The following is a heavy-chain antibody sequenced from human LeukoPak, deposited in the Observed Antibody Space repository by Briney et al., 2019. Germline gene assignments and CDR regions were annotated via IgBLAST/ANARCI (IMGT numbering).Heavy chain of an antibody. CDR3: ASCTAGILDY. CDR1: GGTFSSYA. V-gene: IGHV1-2*02. J-gene: IGHJ4*02. CDR2: INPKSGGT. Sequence: ASVKVSRKASGGTFSSYAISWVRQAPGQGLEWMGWINPKSGGTNYAQKFQGRVTMTRDMSISTAYMELTRLRSDDTAVYYCASCTAGILDYWGQGTLVTVSS. D-gene: IGHD2-8*01.